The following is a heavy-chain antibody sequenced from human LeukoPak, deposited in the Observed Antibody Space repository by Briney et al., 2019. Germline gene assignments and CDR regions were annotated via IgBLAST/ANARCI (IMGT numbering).Heavy chain of an antibody. CDR3: ARQAGSGTYYYFDY. D-gene: IGHD3-10*01. J-gene: IGHJ4*02. V-gene: IGHV1-2*02. CDR1: GYTFTDYY. Sequence: ASVKVSCTPSGYTFTDYYMHWVRQAPGQGLEWMGWIHPNSGATNFAQKFQGSVTMTRDTSINTAYMELSGLRSDDTAVYYCARQAGSGTYYYFDYWGQGTLVTVSS. CDR2: IHPNSGAT.